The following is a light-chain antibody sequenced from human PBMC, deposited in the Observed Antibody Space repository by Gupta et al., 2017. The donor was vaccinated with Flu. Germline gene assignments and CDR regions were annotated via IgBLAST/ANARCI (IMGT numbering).Light chain of an antibody. CDR3: QQYNGYSRS. Sequence: DIQVTQSPSTLSASVGDRVTITCRASQSISSWLAWYQQKPGKAPTLLIFQASFLQSGVPSRFSGSGSGTEFTLTISSLQPDDFATYYCQQYNGYSRSFGQGTKVEIK. CDR2: QAS. V-gene: IGKV1-5*03. J-gene: IGKJ1*01. CDR1: QSISSW.